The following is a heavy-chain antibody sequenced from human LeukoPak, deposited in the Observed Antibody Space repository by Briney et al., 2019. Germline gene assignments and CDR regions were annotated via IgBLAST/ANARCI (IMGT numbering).Heavy chain of an antibody. V-gene: IGHV3-53*01. Sequence: YPGGSLRLSCAASGFTVSSNYMSWVRQAPGKGLEWVSVIYGGGSTYYADSVKGRFTISRDTPKNTLYLQMNSLRVEDTAVYYCASWPVGWYGEDSWGQGTLVTVSS. CDR1: GFTVSSNY. CDR3: ASWPVGWYGEDS. D-gene: IGHD6-19*01. J-gene: IGHJ4*02. CDR2: IYGGGST.